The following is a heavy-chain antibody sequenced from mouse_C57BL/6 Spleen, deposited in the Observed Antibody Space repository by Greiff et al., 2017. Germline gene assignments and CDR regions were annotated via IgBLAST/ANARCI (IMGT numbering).Heavy chain of an antibody. CDR3: ARCLYGSSPFYSMDY. J-gene: IGHJ4*01. CDR2: IDPSDSYT. Sequence: QVQLQQPGAELVKPGASVKLSCKASGYTFTSYWMQWVKQRPGQGLEWIGEIDPSDSYTNYNQKFKGKATLTVDTSSSTAYMQLSSLTSEDSAVYYCARCLYGSSPFYSMDYWGQGTSVTVSS. CDR1: GYTFTSYW. D-gene: IGHD1-1*01. V-gene: IGHV1-50*01.